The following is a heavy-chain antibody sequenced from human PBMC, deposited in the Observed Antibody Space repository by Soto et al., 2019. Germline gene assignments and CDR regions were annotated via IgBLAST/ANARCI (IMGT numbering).Heavy chain of an antibody. Sequence: WWSLRLSCNASVFTVSSSYMSWFRQAPGMGLEWVAVIESGGTAHYADSVKGRFTISRDNPNNIIYLQLHTLRAEDTAVYYCAKDLGPLKLLNYVFYGLDVWGQGTTVTVSS. CDR2: IESGGTA. D-gene: IGHD2-21*02. V-gene: IGHV3-53*01. J-gene: IGHJ6*02. CDR1: VFTVSSSY. CDR3: AKDLGPLKLLNYVFYGLDV.